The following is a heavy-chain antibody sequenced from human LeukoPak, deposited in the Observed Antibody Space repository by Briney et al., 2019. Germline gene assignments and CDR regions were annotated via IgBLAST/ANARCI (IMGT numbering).Heavy chain of an antibody. D-gene: IGHD3-22*01. V-gene: IGHV4-59*11. CDR1: GGSLSGHY. CDR2: VSYTGRT. Sequence: LETLSLTCTVSGGSLSGHYWSWIRQPPGKRLEWIAYVSYTGRTKYNPSLQSRVTISIDTSKSQFSLKLTSVTSADTAVYSCARLLDNDISGDPDTFDVWGQGTTVIVSS. J-gene: IGHJ3*01. CDR3: ARLLDNDISGDPDTFDV.